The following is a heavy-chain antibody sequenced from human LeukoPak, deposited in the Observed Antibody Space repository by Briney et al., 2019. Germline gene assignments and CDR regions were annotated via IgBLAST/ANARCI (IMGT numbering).Heavy chain of an antibody. CDR1: GFTFSDYY. V-gene: IGHV3-11*04. J-gene: IGHJ4*02. D-gene: IGHD3-16*02. CDR2: ISSSGSTI. Sequence: TGGSLRLSCAASGFTFSDYYMSWIRQAPGKGLEWVSYISSSGSTIYYADSVKGRFTISRGNAKNSLYLQMNSLRAEDTAVYYCAREGYDYVWGSYRYSYFDYWGQGTLVTVSS. CDR3: AREGYDYVWGSYRYSYFDY.